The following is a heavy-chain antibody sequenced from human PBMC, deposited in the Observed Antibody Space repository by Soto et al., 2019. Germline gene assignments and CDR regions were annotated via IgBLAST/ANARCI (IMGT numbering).Heavy chain of an antibody. D-gene: IGHD5-18*01. V-gene: IGHV3-23*01. Sequence: GSLRLSCAASGFTFSSYAMNWVLQAPGKGLEWVSTFDNSDGRTYYSDSVKGRFTISRDNSKNTLFLQMNSLRPEDTAVYYCAKVRDTTMDMNFDYWGQGTLVTVSS. CDR1: GFTFSSYA. J-gene: IGHJ4*02. CDR2: FDNSDGRT. CDR3: AKVRDTTMDMNFDY.